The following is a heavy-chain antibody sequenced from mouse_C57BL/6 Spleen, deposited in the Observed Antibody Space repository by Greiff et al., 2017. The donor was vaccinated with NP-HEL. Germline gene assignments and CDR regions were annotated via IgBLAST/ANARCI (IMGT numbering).Heavy chain of an antibody. D-gene: IGHD4-1*02. CDR1: GFTFSSYA. Sequence: DVHLVESGGGLVKPGGSLKLSCAASGFTFSSYAMSWVRQTPEKRLEWVATISDGGSYTYYPDNVKGRFTISRDNAKNNLYLQMSHLKSEDTAMYYCARDTNWDFDYWGQGTTLTVSS. J-gene: IGHJ2*01. CDR3: ARDTNWDFDY. V-gene: IGHV5-4*01. CDR2: ISDGGSYT.